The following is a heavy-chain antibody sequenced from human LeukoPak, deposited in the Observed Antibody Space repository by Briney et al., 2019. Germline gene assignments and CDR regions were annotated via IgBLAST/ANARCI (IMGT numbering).Heavy chain of an antibody. CDR3: ARDSGYSSGLNWFDP. CDR1: GFTFSSYS. CDR2: ISSSSSYI. D-gene: IGHD6-19*01. J-gene: IGHJ5*02. V-gene: IGHV3-21*01. Sequence: GGSLRLSCAASGFTFSSYSMNWVRQAPGKGLEWVSSISSSSSYIYYADSVKGRFTISRDNAKNSPYLQMNSLRAEDTAVYYCARDSGYSSGLNWFDPWGQGTLVTVSS.